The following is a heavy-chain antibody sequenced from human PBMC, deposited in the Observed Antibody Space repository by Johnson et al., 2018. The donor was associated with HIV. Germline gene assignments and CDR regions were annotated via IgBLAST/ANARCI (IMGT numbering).Heavy chain of an antibody. CDR1: GFTFSNYP. CDR2: ISSDGSNE. Sequence: VQLVESGGGLVQSGGSQRLSCAASGFTFSNYPMHWVRQAPGKGLECVAVISSDGSNEYYADSVKGRFTLSRDNPKNTLYLQMNSLRAEDTAVFYCAKSIVVVIAGNNDDAFDIWGQGTMVTVSS. V-gene: IGHV3-30*04. CDR3: AKSIVVVIAGNNDDAFDI. D-gene: IGHD2-21*01. J-gene: IGHJ3*02.